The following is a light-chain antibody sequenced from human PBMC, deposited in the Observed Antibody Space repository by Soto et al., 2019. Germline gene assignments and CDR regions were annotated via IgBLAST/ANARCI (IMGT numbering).Light chain of an antibody. J-gene: IGKJ5*01. V-gene: IGKV1-39*01. CDR1: QAITNN. Sequence: DIQMTQSPSALPASVGDRVTITCRASQAITNNLAWYQQKPGNPPRLLIYEESTLHSGVPSRFSGSGSGTDFTLTISSLQPEDFATYYCQQSYSTPPTFGQGTRLAI. CDR2: EES. CDR3: QQSYSTPPT.